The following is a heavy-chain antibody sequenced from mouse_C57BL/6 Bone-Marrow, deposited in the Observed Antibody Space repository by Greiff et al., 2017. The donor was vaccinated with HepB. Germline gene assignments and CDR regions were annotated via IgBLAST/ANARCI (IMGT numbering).Heavy chain of an antibody. J-gene: IGHJ1*03. Sequence: QVQLQQSDAELVKPGASVKISCKVSGYTFTDHTIHWMKQRPEQGLEWIGYIYPRDGSTKYNEKFKGKATLTADKSSSTAYMQLNSLTSEDSAVYFCARRNYYGSSYAYFDVWGTGTTVTVSS. V-gene: IGHV1-78*01. D-gene: IGHD1-1*01. CDR2: IYPRDGST. CDR3: ARRNYYGSSYAYFDV. CDR1: GYTFTDHT.